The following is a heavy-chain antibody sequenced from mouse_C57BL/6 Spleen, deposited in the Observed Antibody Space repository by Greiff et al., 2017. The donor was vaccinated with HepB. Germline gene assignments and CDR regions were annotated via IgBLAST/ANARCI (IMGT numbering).Heavy chain of an antibody. Sequence: QVQLQQSGPELVKPGASVKISCKASGYAFSSSWMNWVKQRPGKGLEWIGRIYPGDGDTNYNGKFKGKATLTADKSSSTAYMQLSSLTSEDSAVYFCARGAFITTVLAAPFDYWGQGTTLTVSS. V-gene: IGHV1-82*01. CDR1: GYAFSSSW. J-gene: IGHJ2*01. D-gene: IGHD1-1*01. CDR3: ARGAFITTVLAAPFDY. CDR2: IYPGDGDT.